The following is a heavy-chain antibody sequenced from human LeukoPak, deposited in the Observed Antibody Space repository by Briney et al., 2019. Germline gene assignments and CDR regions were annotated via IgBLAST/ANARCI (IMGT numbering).Heavy chain of an antibody. D-gene: IGHD3-22*01. CDR3: AKVGFTMIVVAHHDY. Sequence: SGGSLRLSCAASGFTFSSYAMSWVRQAPGKGLEWVSAISGSGGSTYYADSVKGRFTISRDNSKNTLYLQMNSLRAEDTAVYYCAKVGFTMIVVAHHDYWGQGTLVTVSS. CDR1: GFTFSSYA. CDR2: ISGSGGST. J-gene: IGHJ4*02. V-gene: IGHV3-23*01.